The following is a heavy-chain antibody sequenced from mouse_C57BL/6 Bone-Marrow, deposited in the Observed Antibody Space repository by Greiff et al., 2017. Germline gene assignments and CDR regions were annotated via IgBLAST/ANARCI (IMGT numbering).Heavy chain of an antibody. D-gene: IGHD2-3*01. CDR1: GFTFSSYA. CDR2: ISDGGSYT. CDR3: ARDSGYDGYYPYYFDY. J-gene: IGHJ2*01. Sequence: DVQLVESGGGLVKPGGSLKLSCAASGFTFSSYAMSWVRQTPEKRLEWVATISDGGSYTYYPDNVKGRFTISRDNAKNNLYLQMSHLKSEDTAMYYCARDSGYDGYYPYYFDYWGQGTTLTVSS. V-gene: IGHV5-4*01.